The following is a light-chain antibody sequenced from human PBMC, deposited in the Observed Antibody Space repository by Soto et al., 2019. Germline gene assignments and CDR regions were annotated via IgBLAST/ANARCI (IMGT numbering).Light chain of an antibody. CDR3: SSYADSDTYV. CDR2: EVT. CDR1: SSDVGGYNY. Sequence: QSVLTQPPSASGSPGQSVTISCTGTSSDVGGYNYVSWYQQHPGKVPKLMIYEVTKRPSGVPDRFSGSKSGNTASLTVSGLQSEDEADYYCSSYADSDTYVFGTGTKVTVL. J-gene: IGLJ1*01. V-gene: IGLV2-8*01.